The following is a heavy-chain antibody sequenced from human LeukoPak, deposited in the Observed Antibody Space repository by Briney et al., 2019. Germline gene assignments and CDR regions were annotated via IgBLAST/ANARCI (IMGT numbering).Heavy chain of an antibody. CDR3: AREHSSSVTNWFDP. V-gene: IGHV4-34*01. Sequence: SETLSLTCAVYGGSFSGYYWSWIRQPPGKGLEWIGEINHSGSTNYNPSLKSRVTISVDTSKNQFSLKLSSVTAADTAVYYCAREHSSSVTNWFDPWGQGTRVTVSS. CDR1: GGSFSGYY. J-gene: IGHJ5*02. D-gene: IGHD6-6*01. CDR2: INHSGST.